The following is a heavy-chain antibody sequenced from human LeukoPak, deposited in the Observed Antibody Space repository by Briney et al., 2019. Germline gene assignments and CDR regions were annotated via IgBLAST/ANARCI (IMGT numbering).Heavy chain of an antibody. CDR1: GGSISSSGYY. J-gene: IGHJ4*02. D-gene: IGHD2-15*01. CDR3: ARDGMVAAPCDQ. CDR2: MYHSGNT. Sequence: TSETLSLPCIVSGGSISSSGYYWGWIRQPPGKGLEWIGSMYHSGNTYYNPSLKSRVIISVDTSKNQFSLKLSSVTAAATAVYYCARDGMVAAPCDQWGQGTLVTVSS. V-gene: IGHV4-39*02.